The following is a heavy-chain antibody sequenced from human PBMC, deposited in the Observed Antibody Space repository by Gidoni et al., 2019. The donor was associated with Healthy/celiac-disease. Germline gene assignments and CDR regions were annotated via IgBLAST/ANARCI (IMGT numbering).Heavy chain of an antibody. V-gene: IGHV3-7*01. CDR2: IKQDGSEK. J-gene: IGHJ4*02. CDR1: GFTFSSYW. CDR3: ARAGGRNVLIFDY. Sequence: EVQLVESGGGLVQPGGSLRLSCAASGFTFSSYWMSWVRQAPGKGLEWVANIKQDGSEKYYVDSVKGRFTISRDNAKNSLYLQMNSLRAEDTAVYYCARAGGRNVLIFDYWGQGTLVTVSS. D-gene: IGHD3-16*01.